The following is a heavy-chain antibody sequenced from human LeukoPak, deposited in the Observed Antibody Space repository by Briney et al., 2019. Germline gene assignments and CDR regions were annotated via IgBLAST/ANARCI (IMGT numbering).Heavy chain of an antibody. D-gene: IGHD3-10*01. CDR3: ARTTTPHYYGSGSYALGY. CDR1: GFTFSRYW. Sequence: GGSLRLSCAASGFTFSRYWMNWVRQAPGKGLEWVPSISSSSSYIYYADSVKGRFTISRDNSKNTLYLQMSSLSAEDTAVYYCARTTTPHYYGSGSYALGYWGQGTLVTVPS. V-gene: IGHV3-21*01. J-gene: IGHJ4*02. CDR2: ISSSSSYI.